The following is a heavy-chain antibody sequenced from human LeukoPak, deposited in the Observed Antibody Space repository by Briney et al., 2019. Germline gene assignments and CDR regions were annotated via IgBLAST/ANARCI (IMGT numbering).Heavy chain of an antibody. Sequence: GGSLRLSCAASGFTFSSYGMHWVRQAPGKGLEWVAVIWYDGSNKYYADSVKGRFTISRDNSKNTLYLQMNSLRAEDTAVYYCARDGMYYYGSGSYGELGMDVWGQGTTVTVSS. J-gene: IGHJ6*02. CDR3: ARDGMYYYGSGSYGELGMDV. CDR2: IWYDGSNK. CDR1: GFTFSSYG. D-gene: IGHD3-10*01. V-gene: IGHV3-33*01.